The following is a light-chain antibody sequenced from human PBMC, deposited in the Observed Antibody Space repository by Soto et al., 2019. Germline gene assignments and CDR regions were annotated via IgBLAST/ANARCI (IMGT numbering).Light chain of an antibody. CDR3: CSTAGSHSDF. CDR1: SRDIGGYNY. Sequence: QSALTQPPSASGSPGQSVTISCTGTSRDIGGYNYVSWYQQHPGKAPKLLLYEVTKRPSGVPDRFSGSKSGNTSSLTVSGLQADDEADYFCCSTAGSHSDFFGTGTKVTVL. CDR2: EVT. J-gene: IGLJ1*01. V-gene: IGLV2-8*01.